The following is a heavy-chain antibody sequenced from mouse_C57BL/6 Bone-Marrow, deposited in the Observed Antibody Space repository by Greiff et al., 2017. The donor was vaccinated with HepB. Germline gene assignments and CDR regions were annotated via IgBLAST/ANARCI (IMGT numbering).Heavy chain of an antibody. Sequence: VQLQQSGPGLVKPSQSLSLTCSVTGYSITSGYYWNWIRQFPGNKLEWMGYISYDGSNNYNPSLKNRISITRDTSKNQFFLKLNSVTTEDTATYYCARDGDYESYFDYWGQGTTLTVSS. D-gene: IGHD2-4*01. J-gene: IGHJ2*01. V-gene: IGHV3-6*01. CDR3: ARDGDYESYFDY. CDR1: GYSITSGYY. CDR2: ISYDGSN.